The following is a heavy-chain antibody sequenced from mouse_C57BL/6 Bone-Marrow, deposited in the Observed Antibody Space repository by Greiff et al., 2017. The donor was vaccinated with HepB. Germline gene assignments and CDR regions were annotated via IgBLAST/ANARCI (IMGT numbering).Heavy chain of an antibody. CDR2: IYPGDGDT. Sequence: VQLQQSGPELVKPGASVKISCKASGYAFSSSWMNWVKQRPGKGLEWIGRIYPGDGDTNYNGKFKGKATLTADKSSSTAYMQLSSLTSEDSAVYFCATYDPTGYFDVWGTGTTVTVSS. J-gene: IGHJ1*03. CDR1: GYAFSSSW. CDR3: ATYDPTGYFDV. D-gene: IGHD2-3*01. V-gene: IGHV1-82*01.